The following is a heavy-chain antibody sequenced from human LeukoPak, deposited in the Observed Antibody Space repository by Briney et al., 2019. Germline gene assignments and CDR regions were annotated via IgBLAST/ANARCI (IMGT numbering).Heavy chain of an antibody. CDR1: GFTVSDNH. CDR3: ARDSRYSANGMAV. Sequence: GGSLRLFCAASGFTVSDNHMSWVRQAPGKGLEWVSVFSSSGNTYYADSVKGRFTISRDNSKNTLFLQMNSLRAEDTAVYYCARDSRYSANGMAVWGQGTTVTVS. CDR2: FSSSGNT. D-gene: IGHD5-12*01. J-gene: IGHJ6*02. V-gene: IGHV3-66*01.